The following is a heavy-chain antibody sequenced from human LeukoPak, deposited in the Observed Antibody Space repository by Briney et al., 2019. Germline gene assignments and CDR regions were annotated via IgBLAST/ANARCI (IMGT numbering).Heavy chain of an antibody. Sequence: SETLSLACTVSGGSISSSSYYWGWIRQPPGKGLEWIGSIYYSGSTYYNPSLKSRVTISVDTSKNQFSLKLSSVTAADTAVYYCARNRVVPNYPSYYYYMDVWGKGTTVTISS. V-gene: IGHV4-39*07. D-gene: IGHD1-7*01. CDR1: GGSISSSSYY. CDR2: IYYSGST. CDR3: ARNRVVPNYPSYYYYMDV. J-gene: IGHJ6*03.